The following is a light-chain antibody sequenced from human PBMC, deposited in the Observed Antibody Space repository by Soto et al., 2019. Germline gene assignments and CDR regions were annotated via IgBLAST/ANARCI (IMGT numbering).Light chain of an antibody. J-gene: IGKJ3*01. CDR3: QQYGSSPSFT. Sequence: EIVLTQSPGTLSLSPGERATLSCRASQSVSSSYLAWYQQKPGQAPRLLIYGASGRATGIPDRFSGSGSGTDFTLTISRLEPEDFAVYYCQQYGSSPSFTSGPGTKVDI. CDR1: QSVSSSY. V-gene: IGKV3-20*01. CDR2: GAS.